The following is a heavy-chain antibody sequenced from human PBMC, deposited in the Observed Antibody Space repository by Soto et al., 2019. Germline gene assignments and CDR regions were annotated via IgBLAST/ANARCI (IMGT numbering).Heavy chain of an antibody. V-gene: IGHV3-23*01. CDR2: ISGSGGST. D-gene: IGHD3-3*01. J-gene: IGHJ5*02. CDR1: GFTFSSYA. CDR3: AKIYLFMYDFSSPFDP. Sequence: GGSLRLSCAASGFTFSSYAMSWVRQAPGKGLEWVSAISGSGGSTYYADSVKGRFTISRDNSKNTLYLQMNSLRAEDTAVYYCAKIYLFMYDFSSPFDPWGQGTLVTVSS.